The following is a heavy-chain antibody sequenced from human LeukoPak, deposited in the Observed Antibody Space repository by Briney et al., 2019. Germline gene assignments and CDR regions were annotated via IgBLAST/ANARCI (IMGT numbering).Heavy chain of an antibody. Sequence: SETLSLTCAVYGGSFSGYYWSWIRQPPGKGLEWIGEINHSGSTNYNPSLKSRATISVDTSKNQFSLKLSSVTAADTAVYYCARGGRWFDPWGQGTLVTVSS. CDR1: GGSFSGYY. V-gene: IGHV4-34*01. CDR3: ARGGRWFDP. J-gene: IGHJ5*02. CDR2: INHSGST.